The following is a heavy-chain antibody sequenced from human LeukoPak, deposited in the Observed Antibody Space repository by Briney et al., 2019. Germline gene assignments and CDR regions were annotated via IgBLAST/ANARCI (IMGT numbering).Heavy chain of an antibody. CDR1: GCSISSYY. V-gene: IGHV4-59*06. J-gene: IGHJ4*02. D-gene: IGHD6-13*01. CDR3: VCLAAAGPPFDY. CDR2: IYYSGST. Sequence: PSETLSLTCTVSGCSISSYYWSWIRQPPGKGLEWIGYIYYSGSTYYNPSLKSRVTISVDTSKNQFSLKLSSVTAADTAVYYCVCLAAAGPPFDYWGQGTLVTVSS.